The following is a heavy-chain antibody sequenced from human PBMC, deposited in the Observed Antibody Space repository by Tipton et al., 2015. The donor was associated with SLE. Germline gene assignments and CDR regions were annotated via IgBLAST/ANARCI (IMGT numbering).Heavy chain of an antibody. Sequence: TLSLTCTVSGGSISSYYWSWIRQPAGKGLEWIGRIYTSGSTNYNPSLKSRVTMSVDTSKNQFSLKLSSVTAADTAVYYCAISEGEWLLLSWFDPWGQGTLVTVSS. CDR2: IYTSGST. J-gene: IGHJ5*02. D-gene: IGHD3-3*01. CDR1: GGSISSYY. CDR3: AISEGEWLLLSWFDP. V-gene: IGHV4-4*07.